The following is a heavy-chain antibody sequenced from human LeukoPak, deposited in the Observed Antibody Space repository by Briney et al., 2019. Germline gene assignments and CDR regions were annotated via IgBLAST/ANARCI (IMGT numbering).Heavy chain of an antibody. CDR3: ARRAHYYGSGSYYDY. CDR2: IYYIGST. V-gene: IGHV4-39*01. CDR1: GGSISSSSYY. J-gene: IGHJ4*02. Sequence: SETLSLTCTVSGGSISSSSYYWGWIRQPPGKGLEWIGSIYYIGSTYYNPSLKSRVTISVDTSKNQFSLKLSSVTAADTAVYYCARRAHYYGSGSYYDYWGQGTLVTVPS. D-gene: IGHD3-10*01.